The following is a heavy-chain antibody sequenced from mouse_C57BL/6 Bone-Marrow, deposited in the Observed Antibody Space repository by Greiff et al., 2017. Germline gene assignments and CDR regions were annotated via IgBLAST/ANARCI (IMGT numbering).Heavy chain of an antibody. CDR3: ARWRGRGAWFAY. V-gene: IGHV5-15*01. Sequence: EVKLVESGGGLVQPGGSLKLSCAASGFTFSDYGMAWVRQAPRKGPEWVAFISNLAYSIYYADTVTGRFTISRENAKNTLYLEMSSLRSEDTAMYYCARWRGRGAWFAYWGQGTLVTVSA. CDR1: GFTFSDYG. J-gene: IGHJ3*01. CDR2: ISNLAYSI.